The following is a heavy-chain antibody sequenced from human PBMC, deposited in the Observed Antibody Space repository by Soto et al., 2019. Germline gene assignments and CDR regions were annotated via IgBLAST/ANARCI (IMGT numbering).Heavy chain of an antibody. Sequence: LRLSCAASGFTFSSYGMHWVRQAPGKGLEWVAVISYDGSNKYYADSVKGRFTISRDNSKNTLYLQMNSLGAEDTAVYYCAKELKLLWFGETPCYYGMDVWGQGTTVTVSS. CDR3: AKELKLLWFGETPCYYGMDV. V-gene: IGHV3-30*18. D-gene: IGHD3-10*01. CDR1: GFTFSSYG. J-gene: IGHJ6*02. CDR2: ISYDGSNK.